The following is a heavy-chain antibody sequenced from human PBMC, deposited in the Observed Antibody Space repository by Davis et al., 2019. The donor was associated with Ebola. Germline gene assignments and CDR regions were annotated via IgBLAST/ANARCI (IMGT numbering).Heavy chain of an antibody. CDR3: VKGGGSDAFDI. CDR2: ISATGDST. D-gene: IGHD6-25*01. Sequence: GESLKISCAVSGFTFRRYAMSWVRQAPGMGLEWVSAISATGDSTYDADSVEGRFTISRDKSRNTLYLHLNSLRADDTAVYYCVKGGGSDAFDIWGQGTRVTVSP. V-gene: IGHV3-23*01. CDR1: GFTFRRYA. J-gene: IGHJ3*02.